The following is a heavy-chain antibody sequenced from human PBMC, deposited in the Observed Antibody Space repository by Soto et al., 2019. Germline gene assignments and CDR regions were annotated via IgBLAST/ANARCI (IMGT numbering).Heavy chain of an antibody. CDR2: IYHSGRT. V-gene: IGHV4-31*03. CDR3: ARWVEVSLDYFDS. D-gene: IGHD2-15*01. CDR1: GGSISSGGYY. Sequence: TLSLTCTVSGGSISSGGYYWSWIRQNPGKGLEWIGHIYHSGRTYYRPSLKSRVTISVDTSKSQFSLSLSSVTAADTAVYYCARWVEVSLDYFDSWGQGTPVTVS. J-gene: IGHJ4*02.